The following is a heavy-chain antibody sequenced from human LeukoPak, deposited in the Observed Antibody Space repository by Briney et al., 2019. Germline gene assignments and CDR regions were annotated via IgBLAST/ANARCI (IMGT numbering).Heavy chain of an antibody. J-gene: IGHJ6*02. D-gene: IGHD3-22*01. Sequence: GRSLRLSCAASGFTFADYAMHWVRQAQGKGMERDSGIRWYSGSIGYADSVKGRFTISRDNAKNSLYLQMNSLRAEDTALYYCAKEIHPMIVVVITGGYYYGMDVWGQGTTVTVSS. CDR1: GFTFADYA. CDR3: AKEIHPMIVVVITGGYYYGMDV. V-gene: IGHV3-9*01. CDR2: IRWYSGSI.